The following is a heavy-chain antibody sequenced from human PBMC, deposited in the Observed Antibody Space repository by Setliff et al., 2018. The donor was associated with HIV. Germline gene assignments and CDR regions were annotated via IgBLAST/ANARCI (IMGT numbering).Heavy chain of an antibody. CDR2: ISGSGSST. CDR1: GFTFSSSA. D-gene: IGHD2-2*02. J-gene: IGHJ3*01. CDR3: ARDASDTYTYDDDDLDV. Sequence: GGSLRLSCAAFGFTFSSSAMSWVRLAPGKGLEWVSVISGSGSSTYYADSVKGRFTISRDNSKNTLYLQMNSLRADDTGVYFCARDASDTYTYDDDDLDVWGQGTVVTVSS. V-gene: IGHV3-23*01.